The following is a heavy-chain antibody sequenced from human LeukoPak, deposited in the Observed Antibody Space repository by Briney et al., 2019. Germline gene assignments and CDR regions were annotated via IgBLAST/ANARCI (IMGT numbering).Heavy chain of an antibody. CDR3: ARLNGDFTFDY. Sequence: SETLSLTCTVPGGSISSTSYYWGWIRQPPGRGLEWIGSIHYSGSTYYNSSLRSRVTISVDTSNNQFSLNLRSVTAADTAVYYCARLNGDFTFDYWGQGTLVTVSS. CDR1: GGSISSTSYY. J-gene: IGHJ4*02. V-gene: IGHV4-39*01. D-gene: IGHD4-17*01. CDR2: IHYSGST.